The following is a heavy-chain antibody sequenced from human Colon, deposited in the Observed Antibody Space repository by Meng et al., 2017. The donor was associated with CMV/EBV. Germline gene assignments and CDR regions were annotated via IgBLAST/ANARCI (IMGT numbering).Heavy chain of an antibody. J-gene: IGHJ4*02. CDR2: ISYDAYNH. V-gene: IGHV3-30-3*01. Sequence: GFPFSSSSLSWLLPRPGDGLAFFAAISYDAYNHHYANSVTGQLTISRDNSKNTLYLEIHHLRPEDTAVYYCAREGHSVCSYAFDYWGRGTLVTVSS. CDR1: GFPFSSSS. CDR3: AREGHSVCSYAFDY. D-gene: IGHD3-22*01.